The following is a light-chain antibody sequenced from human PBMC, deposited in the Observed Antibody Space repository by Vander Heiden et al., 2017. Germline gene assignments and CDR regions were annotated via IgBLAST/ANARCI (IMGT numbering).Light chain of an antibody. V-gene: IGLV1-44*01. CDR3: AAWDDSLTGVV. CDR1: SSNIGSNA. J-gene: IGLJ2*01. CDR2: NND. Sequence: QSVLTQPPSTSGTPGQRVTISCSGSSSNIGSNAVNWYQQLPGAAPRLLIYNNDQRPSGVPDRFSGSKSGTSASLSVSGLRSEDEADYYCAAWDDSLTGVVFGGGTKLTVL.